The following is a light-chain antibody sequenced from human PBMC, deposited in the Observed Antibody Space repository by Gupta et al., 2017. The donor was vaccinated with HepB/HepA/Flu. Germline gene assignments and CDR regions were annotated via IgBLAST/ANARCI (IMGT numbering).Light chain of an antibody. CDR3: KQNTNWPPYT. CDR2: KVS. J-gene: IGKJ2*01. V-gene: IGKV2-30*01. Sequence: VEMTKSPLSLPVTLVQPASISCTSSQSLTYIDGNTYLRWFQQRPGQSPRRLIYKVSNRDSGVPARFSGRGSGTDVTLNISSGQAEDIGVYYCKQNTNWPPYTFGQGTKLEIK. CDR1: QSLTYIDGNTY.